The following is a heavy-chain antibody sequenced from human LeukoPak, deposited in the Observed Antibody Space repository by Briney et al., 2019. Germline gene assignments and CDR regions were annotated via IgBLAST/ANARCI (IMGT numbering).Heavy chain of an antibody. D-gene: IGHD3-22*01. CDR3: ARDPIDYYDSSGFSGDY. J-gene: IGHJ4*02. Sequence: SVKVSCKASGGTFSSYAISWVREAPGQGLEWMGRIIPLFGTANYAQKFQGRVTFTTDESTSTAYMALSSLRSEDTAVYYCARDPIDYYDSSGFSGDYWGQGTLVTVSS. V-gene: IGHV1-69*05. CDR1: GGTFSSYA. CDR2: IIPLFGTA.